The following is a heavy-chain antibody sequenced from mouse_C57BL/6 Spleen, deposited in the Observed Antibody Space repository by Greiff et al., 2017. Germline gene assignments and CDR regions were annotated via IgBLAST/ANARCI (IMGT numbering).Heavy chain of an antibody. CDR3: AREGTTVVASGNFDY. J-gene: IGHJ2*01. D-gene: IGHD1-1*01. Sequence: LQQPGAELVMPGASVKLSCKASGYTFTSYWMHWVKQRPGQGLEWIGEIDPSDSYTNYNQKFKGKSTLTVDKSSSTAYMQLSSLTSEDSAVYYCAREGTTVVASGNFDYWGQGTTLTVSS. CDR1: GYTFTSYW. CDR2: IDPSDSYT. V-gene: IGHV1-69*01.